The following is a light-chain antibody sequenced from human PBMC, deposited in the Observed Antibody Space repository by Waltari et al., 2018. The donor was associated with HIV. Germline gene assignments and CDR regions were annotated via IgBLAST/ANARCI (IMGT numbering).Light chain of an antibody. V-gene: IGLV1-47*01. J-gene: IGLJ2*01. CDR3: AVLDDTLGGGV. Sequence: QSVLTQPPSASGTPGPKVTIPCSGGTANIGANFVFWFQQFPGTAPKLLIYRDNLRHSGVPARFSGSKSGTSASLTISGLRSDDEAHYFCAVLDDTLGGGVFGGGTKLTVL. CDR2: RDN. CDR1: TANIGANF.